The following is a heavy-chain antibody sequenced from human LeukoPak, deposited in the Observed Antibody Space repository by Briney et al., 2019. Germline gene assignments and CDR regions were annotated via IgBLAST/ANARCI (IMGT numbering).Heavy chain of an antibody. V-gene: IGHV3-23*01. D-gene: IGHD6-13*01. CDR1: GFTFSSYW. CDR3: AKAASSSWPSYYYGMDV. J-gene: IGHJ6*02. CDR2: ITGSGGNT. Sequence: GGSLRLSCAASGFTFSSYWMSWVRQAPGKGLEWVSVITGSGGNTYYADSVKGRFTISKDNSKNTVYLQMSSLRVDDTAVYYCAKAASSSWPSYYYGMDVWGQGTTVTVSS.